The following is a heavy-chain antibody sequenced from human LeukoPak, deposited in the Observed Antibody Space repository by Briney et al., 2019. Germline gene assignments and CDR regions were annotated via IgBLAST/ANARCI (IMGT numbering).Heavy chain of an antibody. V-gene: IGHV4-4*02. Sequence: SGTLSLTCAVSGGSISSSNWWSWVRQPPGKGLEWIGEIYHSGSTNYNPSLKSRVTISVDTSKNQFSLKLSSVTAADTAVYYCARALLYSRSDSGAFDIWGQGTMVTVSS. CDR3: ARALLYSRSDSGAFDI. CDR2: IYHSGST. J-gene: IGHJ3*02. D-gene: IGHD6-13*01. CDR1: GGSISSSNW.